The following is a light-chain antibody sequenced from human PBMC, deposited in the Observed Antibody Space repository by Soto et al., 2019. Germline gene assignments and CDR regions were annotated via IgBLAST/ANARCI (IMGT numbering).Light chain of an antibody. Sequence: DIQMTQSPSSLSASVGDRVTITCQASQDISNYLNWYQQKPGKAPKLLIYDASNLATGVPSRFSGSGSGTDFTFTISSLQPEDIATYYCQQYDNLVLTFGGGTKVEIK. J-gene: IGKJ4*01. CDR3: QQYDNLVLT. CDR1: QDISNY. V-gene: IGKV1-33*01. CDR2: DAS.